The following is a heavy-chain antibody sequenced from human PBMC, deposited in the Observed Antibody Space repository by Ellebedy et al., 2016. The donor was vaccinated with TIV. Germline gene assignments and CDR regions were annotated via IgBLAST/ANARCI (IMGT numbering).Heavy chain of an antibody. CDR3: ARDRGIAAVAYYYYGMDV. J-gene: IGHJ6*02. D-gene: IGHD6-13*01. Sequence: GGSLRLXXAASGFTFSSYAMHWVRQAPGKGLEWVAVISYDGSNKYYADSVKGRFTISRDNSKNTLYLQMNSLRAEDTAVYYCARDRGIAAVAYYYYGMDVWGQGTTVTVSS. CDR2: ISYDGSNK. V-gene: IGHV3-30-3*01. CDR1: GFTFSSYA.